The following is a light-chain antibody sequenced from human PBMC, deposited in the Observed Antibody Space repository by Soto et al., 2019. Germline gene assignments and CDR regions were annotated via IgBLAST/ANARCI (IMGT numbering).Light chain of an antibody. CDR1: KIESKS. V-gene: IGLV3-21*02. Sequence: SYELTQPPSVSVAPGQTARITCGGNKIESKSVHWYQQKAGQAPILVVFDGSDRPSGIPERFSGSNSVSTATLTITRVEAGDEADYYCQVWDPLSDHYVFAYGTKLTVL. J-gene: IGLJ1*01. CDR2: DGS. CDR3: QVWDPLSDHYV.